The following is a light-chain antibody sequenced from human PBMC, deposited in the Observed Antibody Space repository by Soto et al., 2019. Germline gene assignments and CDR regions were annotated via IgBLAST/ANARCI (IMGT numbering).Light chain of an antibody. CDR3: QVRDVWPT. CDR1: QGVSTS. CDR2: DAS. J-gene: IGKJ1*01. V-gene: IGKV3D-11*01. Sequence: IVLTQSTATLSLSPGERAALFCRASQGVSTSLAWYQHKPGQAPRLIIYDASKRAPGIPARFSGSGSGTDFTLTISSPEPEDFAVYYCQVRDVWPTFGQGTKVEIK.